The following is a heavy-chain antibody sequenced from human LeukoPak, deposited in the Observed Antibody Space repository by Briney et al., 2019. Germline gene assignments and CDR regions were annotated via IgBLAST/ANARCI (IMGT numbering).Heavy chain of an antibody. CDR3: ARSQLRTKWFDP. CDR2: ISYDGSNK. J-gene: IGHJ5*02. Sequence: PGGSLRLSCAASGFTFSSYAMHWVRQAPGKGLEWVAVISYDGSNKYYADSVKGRFTISRDNSKNTLYLQMNSLRAEDTAVYYCARSQLRTKWFDPWGQGTLVTVSS. D-gene: IGHD4-23*01. CDR1: GFTFSSYA. V-gene: IGHV3-30-3*01.